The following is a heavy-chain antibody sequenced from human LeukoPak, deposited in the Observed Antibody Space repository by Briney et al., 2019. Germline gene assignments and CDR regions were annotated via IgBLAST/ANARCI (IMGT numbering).Heavy chain of an antibody. CDR3: ARGATDTTRWFDP. CDR1: GFNFNAYS. V-gene: IGHV3-21*01. Sequence: PGGSLRLSCAASGFNFNAYSMAWVRQAPGQGLEWVSIISRASESIFYADSVKGRFTISRDNAKNSLYLQMNGLRADDTAAYYCARGATDTTRWFDPWGQGTLVTVSS. CDR2: ISRASESI. J-gene: IGHJ5*02. D-gene: IGHD1-7*01.